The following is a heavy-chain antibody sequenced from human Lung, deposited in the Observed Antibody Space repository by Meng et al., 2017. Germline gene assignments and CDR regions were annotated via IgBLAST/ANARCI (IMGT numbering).Heavy chain of an antibody. CDR2: IFHRGST. J-gene: IGHJ4*02. D-gene: IGHD1-26*01. V-gene: IGHV4-4*02. Sequence: ELDPGLVKPSGTLSLTCAFSGGSITSRTWWSWVRQTPGNGLEWCGEIFHRGSTNYHPPLERRVTISVDKSKNQFSLKVYSVTAADTATYYCARFDISSSGRGDYWGQGTLVTVSS. CDR1: GGSITSRTW. CDR3: ARFDISSSGRGDY.